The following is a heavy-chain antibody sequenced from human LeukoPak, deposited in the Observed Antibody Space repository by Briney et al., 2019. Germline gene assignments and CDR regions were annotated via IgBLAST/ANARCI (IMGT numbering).Heavy chain of an antibody. CDR3: ARGKEMATITGGPDY. V-gene: IGHV1-46*01. J-gene: IGHJ4*02. Sequence: ASVKVSCKASGYTFTSYYMHWVRQAPGQGLEWMGIINPSGGSTSYAQKFRGRVTMTRDTSTTTVYMELTSLKSDDTAGYYCARGKEMATITGGPDYWGQGTLVTVSS. CDR2: INPSGGST. D-gene: IGHD5-12*01. CDR1: GYTFTSYY.